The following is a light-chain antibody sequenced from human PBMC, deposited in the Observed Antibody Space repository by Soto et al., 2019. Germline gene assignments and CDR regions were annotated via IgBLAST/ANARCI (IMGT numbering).Light chain of an antibody. V-gene: IGKV3-20*01. CDR1: QSVSSSY. J-gene: IGKJ4*01. Sequence: IMLTQSPGTLSLSPGERATLSCRAIQSVSSSYLAWYQQKPGQAPRLLIYGASSRATGIPDRFSGSGSGTDFTLTISRLEPEDFAVYYCQQYGSSPALTFGGGTKVDI. CDR3: QQYGSSPALT. CDR2: GAS.